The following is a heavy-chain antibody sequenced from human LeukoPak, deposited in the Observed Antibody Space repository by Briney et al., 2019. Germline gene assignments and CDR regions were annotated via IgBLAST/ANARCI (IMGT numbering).Heavy chain of an antibody. D-gene: IGHD6-6*01. CDR2: ISGSDGST. J-gene: IGHJ6*02. CDR1: GXTFSSYA. V-gene: IGHV3-23*01. Sequence: GGSLRLSCAASGXTFSSYAMSWVRQAPGKGLEWVSLISGSDGSTYYADSVKGRFTISRDNSKNTLYLQMNSLRVEDTAVYYCAKGNIAARQDIMDVWGQGTTVTVSS. CDR3: AKGNIAARQDIMDV.